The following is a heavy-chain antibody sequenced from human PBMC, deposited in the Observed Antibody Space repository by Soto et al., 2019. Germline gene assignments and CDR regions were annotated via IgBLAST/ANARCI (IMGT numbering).Heavy chain of an antibody. J-gene: IGHJ4*02. Sequence: QLVQSGAEVKERGSSVKISCKTSGGTFNTYALTWVRQAPGQGLEWIGGIIPIFGIKNVAQRFQGRVAINADESLTTAYMEMTSLRSDDRAVYYCAKEAGDHWGQGTLVTVSS. CDR1: GGTFNTYA. V-gene: IGHV1-69*01. CDR2: IIPIFGIK. CDR3: AKEAGDH. D-gene: IGHD3-10*01.